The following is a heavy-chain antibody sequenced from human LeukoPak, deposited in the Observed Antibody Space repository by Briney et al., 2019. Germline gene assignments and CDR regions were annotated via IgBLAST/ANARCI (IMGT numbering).Heavy chain of an antibody. CDR3: ARVGDTAHAFDI. D-gene: IGHD5-18*01. V-gene: IGHV4-4*02. J-gene: IGHJ3*02. CDR2: MSQSGNT. Sequence: PSETLSLTCAVSGGSISRNQWWSWVRQLPGKGLEWIGEMSQSGNTNYNPSLKSRVTISVDKSKNRVSLKLNSVTAADTAVYYCARVGDTAHAFDIWGQGTMVTVSS. CDR1: GGSISRNQW.